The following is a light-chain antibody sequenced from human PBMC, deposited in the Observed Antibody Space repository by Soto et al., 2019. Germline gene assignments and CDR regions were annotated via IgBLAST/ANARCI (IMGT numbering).Light chain of an antibody. Sequence: EIVMTQSPATLSASPGERATLSCRASQSVASNLAWYRQKPGQAPRLLIKNASTRDADIPARFGGSGSGTEFTLTISSLQSEDFAIYYCQQYNNWPWTFGQGTRVDIK. CDR2: NAS. V-gene: IGKV3D-15*01. J-gene: IGKJ1*01. CDR3: QQYNNWPWT. CDR1: QSVASN.